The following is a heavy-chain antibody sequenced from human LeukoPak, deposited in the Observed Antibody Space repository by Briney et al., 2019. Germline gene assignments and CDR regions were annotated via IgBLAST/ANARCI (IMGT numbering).Heavy chain of an antibody. J-gene: IGHJ4*02. D-gene: IGHD2-15*01. V-gene: IGHV1-69*13. CDR3: ARDSRYCSGGSCYDLPDY. Sequence: ASVKVSCKASGGTFSSYAISWVRQAPGQGLEWMGGIIPIFGTANYAQKFQGRVTITADESTSTAYMELSSLRSEDTAVYYCARDSRYCSGGSCYDLPDYWGQGTLVTVSS. CDR1: GGTFSSYA. CDR2: IIPIFGTA.